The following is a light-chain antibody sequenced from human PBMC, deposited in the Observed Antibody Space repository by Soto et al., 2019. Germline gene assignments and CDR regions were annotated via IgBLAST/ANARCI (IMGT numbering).Light chain of an antibody. V-gene: IGKV4-1*01. CDR2: WAS. J-gene: IGKJ5*01. Sequence: DIVMTQSPDSLAVSLGERATVNCKSIQTVLRSSNNKNHLAWYQQKPEQPPKLIISWASTRESGVPDRFSGSGSGTDFTLTISSLQAEDVEVYYCQHYYTVPVTFGQGTRMEIK. CDR3: QHYYTVPVT. CDR1: QTVLRSSNNKNH.